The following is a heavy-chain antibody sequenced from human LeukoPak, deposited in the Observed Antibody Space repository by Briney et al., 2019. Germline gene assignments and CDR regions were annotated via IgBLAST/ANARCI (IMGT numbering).Heavy chain of an antibody. CDR1: GFTFSSYS. V-gene: IGHV3-21*01. J-gene: IGHJ5*02. CDR3: ARAGIVVVPAAILIELNWFDP. Sequence: GGSLRLSCAASGFTFSSYSMNWVRQAPGKGLEWVSSISSSSSYIYYADSVKGRFTISRDNAKNSLYLQMNSLGAEDTAVYYCARAGIVVVPAAILIELNWFDPWGQGTLVTVSS. CDR2: ISSSSSYI. D-gene: IGHD2-2*02.